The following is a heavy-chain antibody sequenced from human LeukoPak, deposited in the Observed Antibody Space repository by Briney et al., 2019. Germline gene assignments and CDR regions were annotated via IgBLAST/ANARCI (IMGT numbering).Heavy chain of an antibody. V-gene: IGHV3-30*04. CDR3: ARGYSNSWYFFDY. CDR2: MSYDGSNK. Sequence: GGSLRLSCAASGFTVSSYAMHWVRQAPGKGLEWVALMSYDGSNKYYADSVKGRLTISRDNSKNTLYPQMNSLRAEDTAVYCCARGYSNSWYFFDYWGQGTLVTVSS. CDR1: GFTVSSYA. D-gene: IGHD6-13*01. J-gene: IGHJ4*02.